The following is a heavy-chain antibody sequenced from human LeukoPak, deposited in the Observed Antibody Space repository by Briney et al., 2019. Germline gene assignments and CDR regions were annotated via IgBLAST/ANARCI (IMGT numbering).Heavy chain of an antibody. J-gene: IGHJ3*02. V-gene: IGHV1-2*06. D-gene: IGHD3-22*01. CDR3: ARTMIVPLPGDAFDI. CDR1: GYTFTGYY. CDR2: INPNSGGT. Sequence: VASVKVSCKASGYTFTGYYMHWVRQAPGQGLEWMGRINPNSGGTNYAQKFQGRVNMTRDTSISTAYMELSRLRSDDTAVYYCARTMIVPLPGDAFDIWGQGTMVTVSS.